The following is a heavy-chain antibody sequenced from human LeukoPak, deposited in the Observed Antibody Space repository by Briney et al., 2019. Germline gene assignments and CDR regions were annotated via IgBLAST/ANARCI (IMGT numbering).Heavy chain of an antibody. CDR2: IIPILGIA. CDR1: GYTFTSYY. D-gene: IGHD3-22*01. Sequence: ASVKVSCKASGYTFTSYYMHWVRQAPGQGLEWMGRIIPILGIANYAQKFQGRVTITADKSTSTAYMELSSLRSEDTAVYYCATHYHDSSGYYLGYYYYGMDVWGQGTTVTVSS. V-gene: IGHV1-69*02. J-gene: IGHJ6*02. CDR3: ATHYHDSSGYYLGYYYYGMDV.